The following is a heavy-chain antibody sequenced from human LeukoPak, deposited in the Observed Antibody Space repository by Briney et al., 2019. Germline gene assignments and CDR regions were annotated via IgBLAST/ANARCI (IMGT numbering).Heavy chain of an antibody. D-gene: IGHD7-27*01. Sequence: PGGSLRLSCAASGFTFSSYAMHWVRQAPGKGLEWVAVISYDGSNKYYADSVKGRFTISRDNSKNTLYLQMNSLRAEDTAVYYCAKDSWGRGYDAFDIWGQGTMVTVSS. CDR1: GFTFSSYA. CDR2: ISYDGSNK. J-gene: IGHJ3*02. V-gene: IGHV3-30-3*01. CDR3: AKDSWGRGYDAFDI.